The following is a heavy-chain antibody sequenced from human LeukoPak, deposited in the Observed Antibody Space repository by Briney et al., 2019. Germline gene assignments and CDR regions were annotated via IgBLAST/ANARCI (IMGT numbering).Heavy chain of an antibody. CDR1: GFTFSSYA. V-gene: IGHV3-23*01. J-gene: IGHJ4*02. D-gene: IGHD1-26*01. CDR2: FSGSGGST. CDR3: AQSPWELSDDY. Sequence: GGSLRLSCAASGFTFSSYAMSWVRQAPGKGLECISGFSGSGGSTYYADSVKGGFTISRDNSKNTLYLQMNGLRPDDTAVYYCAQSPWELSDDYWGQGLLVTVSS.